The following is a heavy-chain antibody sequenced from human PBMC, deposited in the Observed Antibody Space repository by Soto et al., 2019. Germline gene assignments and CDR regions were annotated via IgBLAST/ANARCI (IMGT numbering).Heavy chain of an antibody. D-gene: IGHD6-6*01. Sequence: QVQLVQSGAEVKKPGASVKVSCKASGYTFTSYAMHWVRQAPGQRLEWMGWVNAGNGNTKYSQKFQGRVTITRDTSASTAYMELSSLRSEDTAVYNCARDRGSSRAFDYWGQGTLVTVSS. CDR1: GYTFTSYA. CDR3: ARDRGSSRAFDY. J-gene: IGHJ4*02. V-gene: IGHV1-3*01. CDR2: VNAGNGNT.